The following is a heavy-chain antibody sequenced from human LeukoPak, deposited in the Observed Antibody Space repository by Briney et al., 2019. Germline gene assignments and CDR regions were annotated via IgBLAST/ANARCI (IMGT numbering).Heavy chain of an antibody. D-gene: IGHD3-22*01. V-gene: IGHV3-33*01. Sequence: GGSLRLSCAASGFTFSSYGMHWVRQAPGKGLEWVAVIWYDGSNKYYADSVKGRFTISRDNSKNTRYLQMNSLRAEDTAVYYCARDPLSHYYDSSGYQDAFDIWGQGTMVTVSS. CDR1: GFTFSSYG. CDR3: ARDPLSHYYDSSGYQDAFDI. CDR2: IWYDGSNK. J-gene: IGHJ3*02.